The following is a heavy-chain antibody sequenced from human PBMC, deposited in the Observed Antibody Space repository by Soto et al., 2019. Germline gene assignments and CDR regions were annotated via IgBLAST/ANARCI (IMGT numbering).Heavy chain of an antibody. J-gene: IGHJ3*02. CDR2: IKPNSGGT. CDR1: GYTFTGYY. D-gene: IGHD4-17*01. CDR3: ARGRTTVVTRDAFDI. Sequence: QVQLVQSGAEVKKPGASVKVSCKASGYTFTGYYMHWVRQAPGQGLEWMGWIKPNSGGTNYAQKFQGRVTMTRDTSISTAYMELSRLRSDDTAVYYCARGRTTVVTRDAFDIWGQGTMVTVSS. V-gene: IGHV1-2*02.